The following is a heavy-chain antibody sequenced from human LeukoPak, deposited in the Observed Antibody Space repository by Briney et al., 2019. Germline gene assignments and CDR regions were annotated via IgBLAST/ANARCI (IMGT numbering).Heavy chain of an antibody. Sequence: SETLSLTCTVSGGHISSYYFHWIRQAPGKGLEWIGYIYQSEGTKYNPSLKSRVTISIDTSKNQFSLRLTSVTAADAALYYCARAVGSSAPLVDPWGQGTLDIVSS. J-gene: IGHJ5*02. CDR2: IYQSEGT. V-gene: IGHV4-59*01. CDR3: ARAVGSSAPLVDP. D-gene: IGHD6-19*01. CDR1: GGHISSYY.